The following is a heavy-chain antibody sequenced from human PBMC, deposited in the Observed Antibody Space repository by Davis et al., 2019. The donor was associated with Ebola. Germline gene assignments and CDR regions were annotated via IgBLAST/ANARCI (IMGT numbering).Heavy chain of an antibody. V-gene: IGHV4-34*01. CDR3: ATYYDFWSGHYGMDV. CDR1: GGSFSGYY. Sequence: MPSETLSLTCAVYGGSFSGYYWSWIRQPPGKGLEWIGEINHSGSTNYNPSLKSRVTISVDTSKNQFSLKLRSVTAADTAVYYCATYYDFWSGHYGMDVWGQGTTVTVSS. D-gene: IGHD3-3*01. J-gene: IGHJ6*02. CDR2: INHSGST.